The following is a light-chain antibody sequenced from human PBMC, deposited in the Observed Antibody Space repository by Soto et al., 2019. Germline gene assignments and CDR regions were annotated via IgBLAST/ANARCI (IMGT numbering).Light chain of an antibody. Sequence: EIVLTQSPGTLSLSPGERATLSCRASQSVSNRYLAWYQQKPGQAPRLLIYGASSRATGIPDRFSGSGSGTDFTLTISRLEPEDIAVYYCQQYCSSLTFGGGGKVDIK. CDR3: QQYCSSLT. J-gene: IGKJ4*01. CDR2: GAS. CDR1: QSVSNRY. V-gene: IGKV3-20*01.